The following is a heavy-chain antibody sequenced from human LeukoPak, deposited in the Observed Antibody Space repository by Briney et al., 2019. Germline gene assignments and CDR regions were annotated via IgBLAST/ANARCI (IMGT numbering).Heavy chain of an antibody. J-gene: IGHJ4*02. Sequence: GGSLRLSCAASGFTFSSYSMNWVRQAPGKGLEWVSYISSSSSTIYYADSVKGRFTISRDNAKNSLYLQMNSLRAEDTAVYYCAGGVNWNYVVYYFDYWGQGTLVTVSS. D-gene: IGHD1-7*01. CDR3: AGGVNWNYVVYYFDY. CDR2: ISSSSSTI. V-gene: IGHV3-48*01. CDR1: GFTFSSYS.